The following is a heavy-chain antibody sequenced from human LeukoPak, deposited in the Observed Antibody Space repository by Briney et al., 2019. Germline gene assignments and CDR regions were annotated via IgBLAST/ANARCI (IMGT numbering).Heavy chain of an antibody. J-gene: IGHJ3*02. CDR1: EFTFSSYS. CDR3: AKDIWFGELPAFDI. V-gene: IGHV3-21*04. Sequence: GGSLRLSCAASEFTFSSYSMNWVRQAPGKGLEWVSSISSSSNYIYYADSVKGRFTISRDNAKNSLYLQVNSLRAEDTALYYCAKDIWFGELPAFDIWGQGTMVTVSS. D-gene: IGHD3-10*01. CDR2: ISSSSNYI.